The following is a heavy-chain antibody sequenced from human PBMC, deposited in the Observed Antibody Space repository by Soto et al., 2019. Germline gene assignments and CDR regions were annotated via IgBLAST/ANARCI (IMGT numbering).Heavy chain of an antibody. CDR2: IKSKTDGGTT. J-gene: IGHJ5*02. D-gene: IGHD3-22*01. V-gene: IGHV3-15*07. CDR1: GFTFSNAW. Sequence: EVQLVESGGGLVKPGGSLRLSCAASGFTFSNAWMNWVRQAPGKGLEWVGRIKSKTDGGTTDYAAPVKGRFTISRDDSKNTLYLQMNRLKTEDTAVYYCTTDQGNEYYYDSSGYLRAPNWFDPWGQGTLVTVSS. CDR3: TTDQGNEYYYDSSGYLRAPNWFDP.